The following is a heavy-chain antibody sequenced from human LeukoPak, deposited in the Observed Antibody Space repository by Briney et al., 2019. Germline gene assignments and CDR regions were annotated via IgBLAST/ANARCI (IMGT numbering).Heavy chain of an antibody. Sequence: GGSLRLSCAASGFTFDDYGMSWVRQVPGKGLEWVSGINWNGGSTGNADSVKGRFTISRDNAKNSLYLQMNSLRGEDTALYYCAKWGCSGGSCYPFDYWGQGTLVTVSS. CDR1: GFTFDDYG. V-gene: IGHV3-20*04. CDR3: AKWGCSGGSCYPFDY. D-gene: IGHD2-15*01. J-gene: IGHJ4*02. CDR2: INWNGGST.